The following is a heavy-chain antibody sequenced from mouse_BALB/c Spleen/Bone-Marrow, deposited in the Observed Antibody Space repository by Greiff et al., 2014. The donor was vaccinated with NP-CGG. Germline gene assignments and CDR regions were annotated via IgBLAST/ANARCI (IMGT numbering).Heavy chain of an antibody. CDR2: VWGDGTT. Sequence: VMLVESGPDLVAPSQSLSITCTVSGFSLTLYGVHWVRQSPGKGLEWLVVVWGDGTTTYNSALKSRLSISKDNSKSQVFLKLNSLQTDDTAMYYCARHERGYPYAMDYWGQGTSVTVSS. CDR1: GFSLTLYG. CDR3: ARHERGYPYAMDY. J-gene: IGHJ4*01. D-gene: IGHD2-2*01. V-gene: IGHV2-6-2*01.